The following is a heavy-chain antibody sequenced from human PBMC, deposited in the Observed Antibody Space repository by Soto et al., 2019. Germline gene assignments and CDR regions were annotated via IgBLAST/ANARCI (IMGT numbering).Heavy chain of an antibody. CDR2: IIPIFGTA. CDR3: ARSPLDMVRGVISFNFDY. J-gene: IGHJ4*02. CDR1: GGTFSSYG. V-gene: IGHV1-69*13. Sequence: SVKVSCKASGGTFSSYGISWVRQAPGQGLEWMGGIIPIFGTANYAQKFQGRVTITADESTSAAYMELSSLRSEDTAVYYCARSPLDMVRGVISFNFDYWGQGTLVTVSS. D-gene: IGHD3-10*01.